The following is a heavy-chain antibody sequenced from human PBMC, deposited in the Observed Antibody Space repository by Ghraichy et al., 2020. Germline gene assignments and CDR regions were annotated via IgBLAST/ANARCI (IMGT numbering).Heavy chain of an antibody. D-gene: IGHD3-22*01. CDR2: IYYSGST. CDR3: ARDSRSDYYDSSGYVDAFDI. Sequence: SLNISCTVSGGSINSGDYYWSWIRQPPGKGLEWIGYIYYSGSTYYNPSLKSRVTISVDTSKNQFSLTLSSVTAADTAVYYCARDSRSDYYDSSGYVDAFDIWGQGTMVTVSS. V-gene: IGHV4-30-4*01. CDR1: GGSINSGDYY. J-gene: IGHJ3*02.